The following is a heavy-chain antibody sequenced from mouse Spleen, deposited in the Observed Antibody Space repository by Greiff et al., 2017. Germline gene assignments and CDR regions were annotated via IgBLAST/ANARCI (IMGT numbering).Heavy chain of an antibody. V-gene: IGHV2-6*01. CDR2: IWGGGNT. CDR1: GFSLTSYG. Sequence: QVQLQQSGPGLVAPSQSLSITCTVSGFSLTSYGVDWVRQSPGKGLEWLGVIWGGGNTNYNSALKSRLSISKDNSKSQVFLKMNSLQTDDTAMYYCASDTGSGTFAYWGQGTLVTVSA. J-gene: IGHJ3*01. CDR3: ASDTGSGTFAY. D-gene: IGHD3-1*01.